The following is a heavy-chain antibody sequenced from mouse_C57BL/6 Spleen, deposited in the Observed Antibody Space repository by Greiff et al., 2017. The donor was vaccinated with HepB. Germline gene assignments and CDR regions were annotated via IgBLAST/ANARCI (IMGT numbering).Heavy chain of an antibody. D-gene: IGHD2-3*01. CDR2: IYPRDGST. CDR3: ARRIYDGYYGFAY. J-gene: IGHJ3*01. Sequence: QVQLKESGPELVKPGASVKLSCKASGYTFTSYDINWVKQRPGQGLEWIGWIYPRDGSTKYNEKFKGKATLTVDTSSSTAYMELHSLTSEDSAVYFCARRIYDGYYGFAYWGQGTLVTVSA. CDR1: GYTFTSYD. V-gene: IGHV1-85*01.